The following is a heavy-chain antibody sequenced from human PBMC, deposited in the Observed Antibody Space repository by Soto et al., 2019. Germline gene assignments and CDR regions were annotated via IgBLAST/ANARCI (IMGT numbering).Heavy chain of an antibody. Sequence: VGSLRLSCAASGFTFSSYGMHWVRQAPGKGLEWVAVISYDGSNKYYADSVKGRFTISRDNSKSTLYLQMNSLRAEDTAVYYCAKDRSTYSNYYYGMDVWGQGTTVTVSS. J-gene: IGHJ6*02. D-gene: IGHD4-4*01. CDR3: AKDRSTYSNYYYGMDV. V-gene: IGHV3-30*18. CDR2: ISYDGSNK. CDR1: GFTFSSYG.